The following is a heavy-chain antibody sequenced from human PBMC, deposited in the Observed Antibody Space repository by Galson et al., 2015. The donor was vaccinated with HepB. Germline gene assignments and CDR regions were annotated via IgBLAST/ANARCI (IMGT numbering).Heavy chain of an antibody. V-gene: IGHV3-21*01. CDR3: ARVGGYYYYMDV. CDR2: ISASSSYI. Sequence: SLRLSCAASGFSFSSYSMNWVRQAPGKGLEWVSSISASSSYIYYADSVKGRFTISRDNAKKSLYLQMNSLRAEDTAVYYCARVGGYYYYMDVWGKGTTVTVSS. J-gene: IGHJ6*03. CDR1: GFSFSSYS.